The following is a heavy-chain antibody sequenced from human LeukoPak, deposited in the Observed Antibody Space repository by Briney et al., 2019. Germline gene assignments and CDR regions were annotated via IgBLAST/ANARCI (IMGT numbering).Heavy chain of an antibody. CDR2: ISSSSSYI. V-gene: IGHV3-21*01. J-gene: IGHJ4*02. CDR3: ARGHSNYGDYFDY. D-gene: IGHD4-11*01. Sequence: GGSLRLSCAASGFIFSNYGMSWVRQAPGKGLEWVSSISSSSSYIYFADSVKGRFTISRDNAKSSLSLQMNSLRAEDTAVYYCARGHSNYGDYFDYWGQGTLVTVSS. CDR1: GFIFSNYG.